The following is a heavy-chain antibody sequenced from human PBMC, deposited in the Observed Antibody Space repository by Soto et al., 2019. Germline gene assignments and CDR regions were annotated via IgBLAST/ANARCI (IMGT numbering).Heavy chain of an antibody. CDR2: IDPSDSYT. J-gene: IGHJ6*02. D-gene: IGHD6-19*01. CDR3: VNGGSGWYSRYYGMDV. V-gene: IGHV5-10-1*01. CDR1: GYSFTRYW. Sequence: GESLKISCKGSGYSFTRYWISWVRQMPGKGLEWMGRIDPSDSYTNYSPSFQAHVTISADKSISTAYLQWSSLKASDTAMYYCVNGGSGWYSRYYGMDVWGQGTTVTVSS.